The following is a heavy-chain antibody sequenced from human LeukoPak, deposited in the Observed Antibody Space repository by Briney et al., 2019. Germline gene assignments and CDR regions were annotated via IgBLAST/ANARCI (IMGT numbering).Heavy chain of an antibody. CDR2: IYHSGRS. J-gene: IGHJ4*02. D-gene: IGHD6-13*01. Sequence: PSETLSLTCTVSGVSITSSDFYWGWIRQPPGKGLEWIGSIYHSGRSFYNPSLKSRVTISEDASKNQFSVKVTSVTAADTAVYYCARQSGPYSSRWFDYWGQGALVTVSS. CDR3: ARQSGPYSSRWFDY. V-gene: IGHV4-39*01. CDR1: GVSITSSDFY.